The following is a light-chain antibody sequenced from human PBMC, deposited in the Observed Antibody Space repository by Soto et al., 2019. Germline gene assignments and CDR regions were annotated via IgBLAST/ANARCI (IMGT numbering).Light chain of an antibody. CDR3: SSYTSSSTWV. CDR2: DVS. J-gene: IGLJ3*02. V-gene: IGLV2-14*01. Sequence: QSALTQPASVSGSPGQSITISCTGTSSDVGGYKFVSWYQHHPGKAPKLMIYDVSHRPSGVSDRFSGSKSGNTASLTISGLQVEDEADYYCSSYTSSSTWVFGGGTKLTVL. CDR1: SSDVGGYKF.